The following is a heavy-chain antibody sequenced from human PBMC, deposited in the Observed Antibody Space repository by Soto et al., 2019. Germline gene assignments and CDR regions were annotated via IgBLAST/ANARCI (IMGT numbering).Heavy chain of an antibody. Sequence: SETLSLTCTVSGGSISSYYWSWIRQPPGKGLEWIGYIYYSGSTNCNPSLKSRVTISVDTSKNQFSLKLSSVTAADTAVYYCAGETRDFWSGYPPANFDYWGQGTLVTVSS. CDR1: GGSISSYY. V-gene: IGHV4-59*08. CDR3: AGETRDFWSGYPPANFDY. CDR2: IYYSGST. D-gene: IGHD3-3*01. J-gene: IGHJ4*02.